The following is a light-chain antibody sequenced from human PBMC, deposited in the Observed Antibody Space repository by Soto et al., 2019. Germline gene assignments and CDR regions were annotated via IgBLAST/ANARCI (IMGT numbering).Light chain of an antibody. CDR3: SSYTTSNTRQIV. CDR1: SSDVGGYNY. V-gene: IGLV2-14*03. Sequence: QTELTQPASVSRAHIQSITISCTSTSSDVGGYNYVSWYQHHPGKAPKLMIYDVSNRPSGVSNRFSGSKSGNTASLTISGLQPEDEADYYCSSYTTSNTRQIVFGTGTKVTVL. J-gene: IGLJ1*01. CDR2: DVS.